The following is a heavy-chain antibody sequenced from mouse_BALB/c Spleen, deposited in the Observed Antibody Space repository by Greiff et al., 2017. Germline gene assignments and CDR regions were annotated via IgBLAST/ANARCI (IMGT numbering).Heavy chain of an antibody. CDR2: ISSGGSYT. CDR3: AMRGLLGLYYFDY. J-gene: IGHJ2*01. Sequence: EVQLVESGGGLVKPGGSLKLSCAASGFTFRSYALSWVRQSPEKRLEWVAEISSGGSYTYYPDTVTGRFTISRDNAKNTLYLEMSSLRSEDTAMYYWAMRGLLGLYYFDYWGQGTTHTVAS. D-gene: IGHD1-1*01. V-gene: IGHV5-9-4*01. CDR1: GFTFRSYA.